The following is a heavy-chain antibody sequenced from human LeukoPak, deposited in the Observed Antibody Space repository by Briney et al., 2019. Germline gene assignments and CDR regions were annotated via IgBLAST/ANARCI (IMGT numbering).Heavy chain of an antibody. Sequence: GGSLRLSCAVSGFIVRNNYMSWVRQAPGKGLEWVSSLYIGGPTYYSDSVKGRFTISRDNAKNSLYLQMNSLRAEDTAVYYCARDRAGDCSSTSCLMPPNWGQGTLVTVSS. J-gene: IGHJ4*02. CDR1: GFIVRNNY. V-gene: IGHV3-66*01. CDR2: LYIGGPT. CDR3: ARDRAGDCSSTSCLMPPN. D-gene: IGHD2-2*01.